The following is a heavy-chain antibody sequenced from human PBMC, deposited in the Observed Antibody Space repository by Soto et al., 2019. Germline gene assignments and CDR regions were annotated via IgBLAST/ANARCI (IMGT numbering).Heavy chain of an antibody. D-gene: IGHD6-13*01. CDR3: AKDHDLAAAGYYFDY. Sequence: QVQLVESGGGVVQPGRSLRLSCAASGLTFSRYAMHWVRQAPGKGLEWVAVISTDGRDKYHADSVKGRFTISRDNSKNTLYLQMNSLRAEDTAVYYCAKDHDLAAAGYYFDYWGQGTLVTVSS. CDR1: GLTFSRYA. CDR2: ISTDGRDK. V-gene: IGHV3-30*04. J-gene: IGHJ4*02.